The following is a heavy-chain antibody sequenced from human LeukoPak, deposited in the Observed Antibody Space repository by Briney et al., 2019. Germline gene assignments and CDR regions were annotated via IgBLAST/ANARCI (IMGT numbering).Heavy chain of an antibody. CDR2: ISSDGSST. D-gene: IGHD1-26*01. CDR1: GFTFSDYW. Sequence: PGGSLRLSCAASGFTFSDYWMHWVRQAPGKGLVWVSRISSDGSSTSNADSVKGRFAISRDNAKNTLYLQMNSLRAEDTAVYYCARLLNSGSYLDNWGQGTLVTVSS. J-gene: IGHJ4*02. CDR3: ARLLNSGSYLDN. V-gene: IGHV3-74*01.